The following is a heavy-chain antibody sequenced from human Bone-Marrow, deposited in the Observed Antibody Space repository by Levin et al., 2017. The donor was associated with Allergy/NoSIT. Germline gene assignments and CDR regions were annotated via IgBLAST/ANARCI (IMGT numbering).Heavy chain of an antibody. CDR3: VRSTYRSIWFDL. CDR1: GFTFSSSW. D-gene: IGHD6-19*01. Sequence: GGSLRLPCAASGFTFSSSWMQWVRQAPGKGLVWVSHVNSDGSIRNYADSVKGRFTISRDNAKNTLYLQMSSLRAEDTAAYFCVRSTYRSIWFDLWGQGTLVTVSS. V-gene: IGHV3-74*01. J-gene: IGHJ5*02. CDR2: VNSDGSIR.